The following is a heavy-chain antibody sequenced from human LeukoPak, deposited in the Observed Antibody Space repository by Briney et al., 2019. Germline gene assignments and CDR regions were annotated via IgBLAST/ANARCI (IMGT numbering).Heavy chain of an antibody. Sequence: ASVKVSCKASGYTFTSYGISWVRQAPGQGLEWMGWISAYNGNTNYAQKLQGRVTMTTDTSTSTAYMELRSLRSDDTAVYYCARGAHYDSNGYFGYWGQGTLVTVSS. J-gene: IGHJ4*02. CDR1: GYTFTSYG. CDR2: ISAYNGNT. V-gene: IGHV1-18*01. CDR3: ARGAHYDSNGYFGY. D-gene: IGHD3-22*01.